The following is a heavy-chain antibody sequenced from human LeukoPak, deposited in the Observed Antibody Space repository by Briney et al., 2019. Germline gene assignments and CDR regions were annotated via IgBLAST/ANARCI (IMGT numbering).Heavy chain of an antibody. Sequence: ASVKVSCKASGYTFTNYGISWVRQAPGQGLEWTGWISAYNGDTNYAQKLQGRVTMTTDTSTSTAYMEVRSLRSDDTAVYYCATDRIAAAGFGFDIWGQGTMVTVSS. D-gene: IGHD6-13*01. CDR2: ISAYNGDT. CDR1: GYTFTNYG. V-gene: IGHV1-18*01. J-gene: IGHJ3*02. CDR3: ATDRIAAAGFGFDI.